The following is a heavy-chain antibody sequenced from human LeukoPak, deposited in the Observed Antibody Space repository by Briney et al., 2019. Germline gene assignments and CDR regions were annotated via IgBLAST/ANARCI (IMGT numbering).Heavy chain of an antibody. D-gene: IGHD6-6*01. CDR3: AKVRSSSFHYYYYGMDV. Sequence: PGGSLRLSCAASGFTLSNYWMHWVRQAPGKGLVWVSRINIDGSSINYADSVKGRFTISRDNAKNTLYLQMNSLRAEDTAVYYCAKVRSSSFHYYYYGMDVWGQGTTVTVSS. V-gene: IGHV3-74*01. CDR2: INIDGSSI. CDR1: GFTLSNYW. J-gene: IGHJ6*02.